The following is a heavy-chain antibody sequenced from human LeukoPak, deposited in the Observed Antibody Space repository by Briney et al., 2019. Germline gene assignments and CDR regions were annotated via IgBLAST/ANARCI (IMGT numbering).Heavy chain of an antibody. CDR1: GFTFSDYY. Sequence: PGGSLRLSCAASGFTFSDYYMSWIRQAPGKGLEWVSYISSSGSTIYYADSVKGRFTISRDNAKNSLYLQMNSLRAEDTAVYYCARDRAYTVTTNWFDPWGQGTLVTVSS. J-gene: IGHJ5*02. CDR3: ARDRAYTVTTNWFDP. V-gene: IGHV3-11*04. CDR2: ISSSGSTI. D-gene: IGHD4-17*01.